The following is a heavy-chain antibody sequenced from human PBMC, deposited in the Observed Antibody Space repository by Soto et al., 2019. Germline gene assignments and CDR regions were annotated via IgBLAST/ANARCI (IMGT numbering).Heavy chain of an antibody. D-gene: IGHD6-6*01. J-gene: IGHJ4*02. V-gene: IGHV4-34*01. CDR2: INHSGST. Sequence: SETLSLTCAVYGGSFSGYYWSWIRQPPGKGLEWIGEINHSGSTNYNPSLKSRVTISVDTSKNQFSLKLSSVTAADTAVYYCARGQALSGSSSPGGPVFDYWGQGTLITVSS. CDR3: ARGQALSGSSSPGGPVFDY. CDR1: GGSFSGYY.